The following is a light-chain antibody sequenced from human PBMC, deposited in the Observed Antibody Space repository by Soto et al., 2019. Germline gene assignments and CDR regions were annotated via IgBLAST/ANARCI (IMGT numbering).Light chain of an antibody. J-gene: IGLJ3*02. CDR2: ENN. CDR1: SSNIGAGYD. CDR3: AAWDSSRSVVV. Sequence: QSVLTQPPSVSGAPGQRVTISCTGSSSNIGAGYDVHWYQQLPGTAPKLLIYENNKRTSGTPARVSGSRSVTSATLGIAGLQTGDEADYYCAAWDSSRSVVVFGGGTKVTVL. V-gene: IGLV1-51*01.